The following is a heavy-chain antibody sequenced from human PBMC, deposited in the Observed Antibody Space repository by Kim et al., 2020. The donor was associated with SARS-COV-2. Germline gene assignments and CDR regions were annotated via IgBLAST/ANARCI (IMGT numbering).Heavy chain of an antibody. J-gene: IGHJ4*02. Sequence: NCTPSLKSRVTISVDTSKNQVTLKLSSVTAADTAVYYCARGGGSYPIDYWGQGTLVTVSS. D-gene: IGHD1-26*01. CDR3: ARGGGSYPIDY. V-gene: IGHV4-4*09.